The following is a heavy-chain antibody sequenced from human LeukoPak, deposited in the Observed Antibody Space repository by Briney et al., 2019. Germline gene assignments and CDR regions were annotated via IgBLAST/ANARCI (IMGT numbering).Heavy chain of an antibody. CDR3: ARENYYGSGTFNLYYYYYMDV. J-gene: IGHJ6*03. D-gene: IGHD3-10*01. V-gene: IGHV4-61*02. Sequence: SETLSLTCTVSGGSISSGSYYWSWIRQPAGKGLEWIGRIYTSGSTNYNPSLKSRVTISVDTSKNQFSLKLSSVTAADTAVYYCARENYYGSGTFNLYYYYYMDVWGKGTTVTVSS. CDR1: GGSISSGSYY. CDR2: IYTSGST.